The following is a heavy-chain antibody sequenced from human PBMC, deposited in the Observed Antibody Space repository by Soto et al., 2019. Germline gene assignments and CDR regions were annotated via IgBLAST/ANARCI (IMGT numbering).Heavy chain of an antibody. CDR2: IIPIFGTA. CDR1: GGTFSSYA. CDR3: VTVAAAATFDS. Sequence: SVKVSCKASGGTFSSYAISWVRQAPGQGLEWMGGIIPIFGTANYAQKFRGRVTITADESASTAYMELSSLRSEDTAVYYCVTVAAAATFDSWGQGTLVTVSS. V-gene: IGHV1-69*13. D-gene: IGHD2-15*01. J-gene: IGHJ4*02.